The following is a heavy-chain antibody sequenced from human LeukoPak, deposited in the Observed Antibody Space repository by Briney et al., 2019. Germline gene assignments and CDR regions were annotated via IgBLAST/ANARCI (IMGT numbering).Heavy chain of an antibody. D-gene: IGHD2-8*02. J-gene: IGHJ4*02. V-gene: IGHV1-69*05. CDR1: GGTFSSYA. CDR2: IIPIFGTA. CDR3: AASGGVAAGMGLFDY. Sequence: SVKVSCKASGGTFSSYAISWVRQAPGQGLEWMGRIIPIFGTANYAQKFQGRVTITTDESTSTAYMELSSLRSEDTAVYYCAASGGVAAGMGLFDYWGQGALVTVSS.